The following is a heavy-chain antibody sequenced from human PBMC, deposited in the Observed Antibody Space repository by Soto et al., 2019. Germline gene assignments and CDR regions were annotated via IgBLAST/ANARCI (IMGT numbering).Heavy chain of an antibody. CDR2: IYESGST. CDR1: GGFLSRSY. Sequence: QVQLQESGPGLVKPSETLSLTCTVSGGFLSRSYWSWIRQSPGKGLEWLGYIYESGSTSYNPSLKSRVAASIDMSKNHFSMTLRSVTAADTAVYYCVRHLPVPMAVGSFDIWGRGTLITVSS. J-gene: IGHJ3*02. V-gene: IGHV4-59*08. D-gene: IGHD2-8*01. CDR3: VRHLPVPMAVGSFDI.